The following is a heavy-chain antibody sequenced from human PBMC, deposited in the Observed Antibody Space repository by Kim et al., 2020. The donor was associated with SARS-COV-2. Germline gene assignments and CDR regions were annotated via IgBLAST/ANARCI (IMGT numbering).Heavy chain of an antibody. Sequence: GESLKISCEGSGYSFTKYWIGWMRQMPGKGLEWMGIIYPGDSDTNYSPSFQGQVTISVDKSISTAYLQWRSLKASDTAMYYCARRGSGVDFSLDYWGQGNLVTVSS. J-gene: IGHJ4*02. CDR1: GYSFTKYW. V-gene: IGHV5-51*01. D-gene: IGHD3-10*01. CDR2: IYPGDSDT. CDR3: ARRGSGVDFSLDY.